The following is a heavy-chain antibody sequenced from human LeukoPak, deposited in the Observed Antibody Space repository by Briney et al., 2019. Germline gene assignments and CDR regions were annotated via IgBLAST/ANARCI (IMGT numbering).Heavy chain of an antibody. CDR2: ISSSSSTI. V-gene: IGHV3-48*01. D-gene: IGHD3-10*01. J-gene: IGHJ4*02. CDR1: GFTFSSHS. CDR3: ARDRGYYFDY. Sequence: GRSLRLSCAASGFTFSSHSINWVRQAPGKGLEWLSYISSSSSTIYYADSVKGRFTISRDNAKNSLYLQMNSLRAEDTAVYYCARDRGYYFDYWGQGTLVTVSS.